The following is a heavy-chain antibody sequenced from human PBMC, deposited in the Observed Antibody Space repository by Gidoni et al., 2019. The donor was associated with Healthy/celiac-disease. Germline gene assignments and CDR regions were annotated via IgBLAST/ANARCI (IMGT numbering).Heavy chain of an antibody. Sequence: QVQLVQSGAEVKKPGASVKVSCKASGYTFTNSYMHWVRQAPGQGLEWMGIVNPSGGSASASYAQKFQGRVTMTRDASTSTVYMELSSLRSEDTAVYYCARGQRSSGYPSHFDYWGQGTLVTVSS. J-gene: IGHJ4*02. CDR1: GYTFTNSY. CDR2: VNPSGGSA. D-gene: IGHD3-22*01. CDR3: ARGQRSSGYPSHFDY. V-gene: IGHV1-46*01.